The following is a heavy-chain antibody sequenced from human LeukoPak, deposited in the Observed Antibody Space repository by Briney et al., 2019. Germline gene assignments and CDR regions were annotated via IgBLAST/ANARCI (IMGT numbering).Heavy chain of an antibody. CDR2: INPNSGGT. CDR3: ARDLPPPASGYYYGMDV. CDR1: GYTFTGYY. J-gene: IGHJ6*04. Sequence: ASVKVSCKASGYTFTGYYMHWVRQAPGQGLEWMGWINPNSGGTNYAQKFQGRVTMTRDTSISTAYMELSRLRSEDTAVYYCARDLPPPASGYYYGMDVWGKGTTVTVSS. V-gene: IGHV1-2*02.